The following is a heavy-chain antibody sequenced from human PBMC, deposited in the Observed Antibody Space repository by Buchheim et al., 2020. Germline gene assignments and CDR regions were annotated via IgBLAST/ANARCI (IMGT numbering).Heavy chain of an antibody. V-gene: IGHV1-8*01. CDR1: GYTFTSYD. CDR2: MNPNSGNP. Sequence: QVQLVQSGAEVKKPGASVKVSCKASGYTFTSYDINWVRQATGQGLEWMGWMNPNSGNPGYAQKFQGRVTMTRSTSISTAYMELSSLRSEDTAVYYCARVALNYGGNSIVYYYYGMDVWGQGTT. CDR3: ARVALNYGGNSIVYYYYGMDV. J-gene: IGHJ6*02. D-gene: IGHD4-23*01.